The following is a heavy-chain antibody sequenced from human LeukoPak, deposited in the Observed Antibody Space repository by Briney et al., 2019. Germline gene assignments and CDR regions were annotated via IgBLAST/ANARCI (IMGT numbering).Heavy chain of an antibody. Sequence: GGSLRLSCAASGFIFNKHAMSWVRQAPGKGLEWVANLKQDGGEKYYVDSVKGRFTISRDNAKNSLYLQMNSLRAEDTAVYYCAREKFLEWYAVAGTFGYFDYWGQGTLVTVSS. CDR2: LKQDGGEK. D-gene: IGHD6-19*01. V-gene: IGHV3-7*01. CDR1: GFIFNKHA. J-gene: IGHJ4*02. CDR3: AREKFLEWYAVAGTFGYFDY.